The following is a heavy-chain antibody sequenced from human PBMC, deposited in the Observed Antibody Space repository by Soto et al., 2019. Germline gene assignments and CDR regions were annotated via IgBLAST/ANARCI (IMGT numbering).Heavy chain of an antibody. Sequence: SETLSLTCTVSGGSISSSSYYWGWIRQPPGKGLEWIGSIYYSGSTYYNPSLKSRVTISVDTSKNQFSLKLSSVTAADTAVYYCARVQGLIVVVVAATGHAFDIWGQGTMVTVSS. CDR3: ARVQGLIVVVVAATGHAFDI. D-gene: IGHD2-15*01. CDR1: GGSISSSSYY. J-gene: IGHJ3*02. V-gene: IGHV4-39*01. CDR2: IYYSGST.